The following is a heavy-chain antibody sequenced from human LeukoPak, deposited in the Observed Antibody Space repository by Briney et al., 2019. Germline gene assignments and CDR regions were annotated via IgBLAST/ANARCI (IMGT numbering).Heavy chain of an antibody. D-gene: IGHD4-11*01. CDR2: MNPNSGNT. Sequence: ASVKVSCKASGYTFTSYDINWVRQATGQGLEWMGWMNPNSGNTGYAQKFQGRVTITRNTSISTAYMELSSLRSEDPAVYYCARVNHDYTLVPGTWAYYYYMDVWGKGTTVTVSS. CDR1: GYTFTSYD. CDR3: ARVNHDYTLVPGTWAYYYYMDV. J-gene: IGHJ6*03. V-gene: IGHV1-8*03.